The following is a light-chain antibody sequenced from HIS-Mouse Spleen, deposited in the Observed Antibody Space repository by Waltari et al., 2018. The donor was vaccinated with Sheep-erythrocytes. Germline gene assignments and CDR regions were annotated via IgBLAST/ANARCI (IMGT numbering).Light chain of an antibody. J-gene: IGLJ2*01. Sequence: SYELTQPPSVSVSPGQTARITCSGDALPKQYAYWYQQKPGQAPWLVTYKDSERPSGIPERFSGSSSGTTVTLTISGVQAEDEADYYCQSADSSGTYPVFGGGTKLTVL. CDR2: KDS. CDR1: ALPKQY. CDR3: QSADSSGTYPV. V-gene: IGLV3-25*03.